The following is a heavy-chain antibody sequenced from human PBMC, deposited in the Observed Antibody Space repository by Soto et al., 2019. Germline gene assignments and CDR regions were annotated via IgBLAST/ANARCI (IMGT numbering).Heavy chain of an antibody. Sequence: QTLSLTCAISGDSVSSNTAAWNWIRSSPLRGLEWLGRTYYRSNWRHDYAVSVKSRITVNPDTSKNHFSLQLNSVTPDDTAVYYCERGVAGSGFDLWGQGTLVTVSS. CDR1: GDSVSSNTAA. CDR2: TYYRSNWRH. D-gene: IGHD6-19*01. CDR3: ERGVAGSGFDL. J-gene: IGHJ4*02. V-gene: IGHV6-1*01.